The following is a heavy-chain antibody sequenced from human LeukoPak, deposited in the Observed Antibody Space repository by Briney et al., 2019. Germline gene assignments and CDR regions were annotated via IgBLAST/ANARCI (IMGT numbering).Heavy chain of an antibody. Sequence: SETLSLTCTVSGGSISSGDFCWSWIRQPPGKGLEWIGYIYYSGSTYYNPSLTSRVTISVDTYKNQFSLNLRYVTHDHPAVQCCARSRIVTTRVWFDPWGQGTLVTVSS. V-gene: IGHV4-30-4*01. CDR2: IYYSGST. D-gene: IGHD5-12*01. J-gene: IGHJ5*02. CDR1: GGSISSGDFC. CDR3: ARSRIVTTRVWFDP.